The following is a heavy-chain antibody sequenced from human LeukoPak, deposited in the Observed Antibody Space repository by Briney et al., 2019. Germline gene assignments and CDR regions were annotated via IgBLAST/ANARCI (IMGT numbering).Heavy chain of an antibody. D-gene: IGHD3-10*01. CDR1: GFTFSSYA. J-gene: IGHJ2*01. Sequence: GGSLSLSCAASGFTFSSYAMSWVRQAPGKGLEWVSAISGSGGSTYYADSVKGRFTISRDNSKNTLYLQMNSLRAEDTAVYYCAKGVGHYGFYWYFDLWGRGTLVTVSS. CDR3: AKGVGHYGFYWYFDL. CDR2: ISGSGGST. V-gene: IGHV3-23*01.